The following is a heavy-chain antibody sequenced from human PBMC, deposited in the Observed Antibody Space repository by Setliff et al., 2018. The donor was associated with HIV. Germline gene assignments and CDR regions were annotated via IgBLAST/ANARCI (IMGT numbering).Heavy chain of an antibody. D-gene: IGHD5-18*01. CDR1: GFTFSSYS. J-gene: IGHJ3*02. V-gene: IGHV3-21*01. CDR3: AKMHTAMDPDTFDI. Sequence: PGGSLRLSCAASGFTFSSYSMNWVRQAPGKGLEWVSYISSSSSYTHYADSVKGRFTISRDNSKNTLYLQMNSLRAEDTAIYYCAKMHTAMDPDTFDIWGQGTMVTVSS. CDR2: ISSSSSYT.